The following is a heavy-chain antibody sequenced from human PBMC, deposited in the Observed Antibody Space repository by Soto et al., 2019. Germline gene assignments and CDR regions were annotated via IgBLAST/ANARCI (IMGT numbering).Heavy chain of an antibody. CDR1: GHTFIDSS. Sequence: ASVKVSCKASGHTFIDSSMHWVRQAPGQGLEWMGWINLNSGDTYYAQKFQGRVTMTRDTSIATAYMELSRLTSDDTAVYYCARDLGGYEWYGPDTWGQGSLVTVSS. V-gene: IGHV1-2*02. J-gene: IGHJ5*02. D-gene: IGHD5-12*01. CDR3: ARDLGGYEWYGPDT. CDR2: INLNSGDT.